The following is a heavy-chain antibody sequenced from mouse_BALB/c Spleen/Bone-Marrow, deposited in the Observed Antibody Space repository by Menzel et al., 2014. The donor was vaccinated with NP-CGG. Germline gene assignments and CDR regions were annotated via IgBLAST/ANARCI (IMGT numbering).Heavy chain of an antibody. CDR2: IYPGDGDT. J-gene: IGHJ2*01. CDR3: ARSGYGSSYDY. Sequence: QVQLKQSGAELVRPGSSVKISCKASGYVFSTYWMNWVKQRPGQGLEWIGQIYPGDGDTNYNGKFKGTATLTADKSSSTAYMQLSSLTSEDSAVCFYARSGYGSSYDYWGQGTTLTVSS. V-gene: IGHV1-80*01. CDR1: GYVFSTYW. D-gene: IGHD1-1*01.